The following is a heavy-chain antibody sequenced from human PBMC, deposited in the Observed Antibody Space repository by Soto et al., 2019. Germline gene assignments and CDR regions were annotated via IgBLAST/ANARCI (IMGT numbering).Heavy chain of an antibody. CDR1: GGSIVSDY. CDR3: ARVLSASSLFDS. Sequence: LSLTCTVSGGSIVSDYWSWIRQPPGKGLEWMGYISYSGSTNYNPSLKSLVTISVDTSKNQFSLNLSSVTAADTAAYYCARVLSASSLFDSGGQGTLVPVAS. V-gene: IGHV4-59*01. J-gene: IGHJ4*02. CDR2: ISYSGST. D-gene: IGHD2-15*01.